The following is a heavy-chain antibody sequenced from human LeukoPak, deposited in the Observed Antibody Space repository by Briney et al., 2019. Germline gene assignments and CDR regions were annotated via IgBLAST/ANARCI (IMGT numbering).Heavy chain of an antibody. CDR2: INPSGGST. Sequence: APVKVSCKASGYTFTSYYMHWVRQAPGQGLEWMGIINPSGGSTSYAQKFQGRVTMTRDTSTSTVYMELSSLRSEDTAVYYCTRGVLRFLEWSPMDVWGQGTTVTVSS. J-gene: IGHJ6*02. D-gene: IGHD3-3*01. V-gene: IGHV1-46*01. CDR1: GYTFTSYY. CDR3: TRGVLRFLEWSPMDV.